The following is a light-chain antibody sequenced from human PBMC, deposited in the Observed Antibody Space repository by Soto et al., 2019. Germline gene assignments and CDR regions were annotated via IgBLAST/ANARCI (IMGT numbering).Light chain of an antibody. J-gene: IGKJ1*01. V-gene: IGKV3-11*01. CDR2: DAS. CDR1: QSVDTY. CDR3: QQRYSWWT. Sequence: EIVLTQSPVSLSLSPGERATLSCRASQSVDTYLAWYQQKPGQAPRLLISDASDRATGIPDRFSGSGFGTDFTLTISSLEPEDSAVYYCQQRYSWWTFGQGTKVEI.